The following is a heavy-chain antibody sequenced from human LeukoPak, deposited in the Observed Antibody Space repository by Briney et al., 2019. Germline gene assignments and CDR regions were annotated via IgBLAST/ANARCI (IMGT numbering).Heavy chain of an antibody. J-gene: IGHJ4*02. CDR2: ISASGAYT. D-gene: IGHD3-3*01. V-gene: IGHV3-21*01. CDR3: ARPLLYDFCLDY. Sequence: GGSLRLSCAASGFTFSSYAMSWVRQAPGKGLEWVSGISASGAYTYYADSVKGRFTISRDNAKNSLYLQMNSLRAEDTAVYYCARPLLYDFCLDYWGQGTLVTVSS. CDR1: GFTFSSYA.